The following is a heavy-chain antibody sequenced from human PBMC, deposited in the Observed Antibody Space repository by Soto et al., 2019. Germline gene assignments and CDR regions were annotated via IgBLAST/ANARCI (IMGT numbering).Heavy chain of an antibody. Sequence: EMQLVDSGGALVQPGASLRLSCEASGFTFSDYFMTWVRQAPGKGLEWVATIKQDGNERYYVDSVKGRFTISRDNAKNSLYLQMNALRAEYTAVYYCPIGHWLACWGQGTLVTVSS. D-gene: IGHD6-19*01. CDR2: IKQDGNER. CDR1: GFTFSDYF. V-gene: IGHV3-7*01. J-gene: IGHJ4*02. CDR3: PIGHWLAC.